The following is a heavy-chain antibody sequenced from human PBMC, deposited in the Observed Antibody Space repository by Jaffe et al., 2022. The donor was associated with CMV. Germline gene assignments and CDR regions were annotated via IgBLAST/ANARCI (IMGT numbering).Heavy chain of an antibody. CDR1: GFTFSSYA. CDR2: ISGSGGST. V-gene: IGHV3-23*01. Sequence: EVQLLESGGGLVQPGGSLRLSCAASGFTFSSYAMSWVRQAPGKGLEWVSAISGSGGSTYYADSVKGRFTISRDNSKNTLYLQMNSLRAEDTAVYYCAKDGFKAPQLEPSDYYYYYGMDVWGQGTTVTVSS. CDR3: AKDGFKAPQLEPSDYYYYYGMDV. D-gene: IGHD1-1*01. J-gene: IGHJ6*02.